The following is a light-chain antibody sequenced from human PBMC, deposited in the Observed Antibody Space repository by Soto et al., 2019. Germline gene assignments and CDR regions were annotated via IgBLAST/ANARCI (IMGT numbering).Light chain of an antibody. CDR1: NSDVGGYDY. J-gene: IGLJ2*01. Sequence: QSALTQPASVSGSPGQSITISCTGNNSDVGGYDYVSWYQQHPGKAPKLMIYNVTNRPSGVSNRFSGSKAGNTATLTISGLQDEDAAAYYCSSYTSSSTVVFGGGTKLTVL. CDR2: NVT. V-gene: IGLV2-14*01. CDR3: SSYTSSSTVV.